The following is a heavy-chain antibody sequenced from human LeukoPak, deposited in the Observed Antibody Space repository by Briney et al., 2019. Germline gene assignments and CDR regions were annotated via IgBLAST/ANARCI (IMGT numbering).Heavy chain of an antibody. CDR1: GYTYTGYY. V-gene: IGHV1-2*02. CDR3: ARTLRRGDSSSCLAF. Sequence: GASVKVSCKASGYTYTGYYMHWVRQAPGQGLEWMGWFNPNSGGTNYAQKFQGRVTMTRDTSISTAYMYLSRLRSDDTAVYYCARTLRRGDSSSCLAFWGQGTLVTVSS. J-gene: IGHJ4*02. D-gene: IGHD6-13*01. CDR2: FNPNSGGT.